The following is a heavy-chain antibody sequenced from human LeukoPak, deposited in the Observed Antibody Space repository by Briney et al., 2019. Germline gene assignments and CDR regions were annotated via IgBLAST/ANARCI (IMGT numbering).Heavy chain of an antibody. CDR3: ARNTYYYALHG. J-gene: IGHJ4*02. Sequence: EASVKVSCKASGYTFTSYGISWVRQAPGQGLEWMGWISAYNGNTNYAQKLQGRVTMTRNTSISTAYMELSSLRSEDTAVYYCARNTYYYALHGWGQGTLVTVSS. D-gene: IGHD3-10*01. CDR1: GYTFTSYG. CDR2: ISAYNGNT. V-gene: IGHV1-18*01.